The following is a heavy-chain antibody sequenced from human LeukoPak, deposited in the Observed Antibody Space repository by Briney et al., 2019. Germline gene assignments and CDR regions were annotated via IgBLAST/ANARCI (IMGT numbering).Heavy chain of an antibody. D-gene: IGHD6-13*01. J-gene: IGHJ6*03. V-gene: IGHV3-9*03. Sequence: GGSLTLSCAASGFSFDDYAMHWLRQVPGKGLEWVSGISSNSGSMGYADSEKGRFTISRDNAKNSLYLQMNSLRAEDMGLYYCAKDAYSASPRGYYMDVWGKGTTVTVSS. CDR1: GFSFDDYA. CDR3: AKDAYSASPRGYYMDV. CDR2: ISSNSGSM.